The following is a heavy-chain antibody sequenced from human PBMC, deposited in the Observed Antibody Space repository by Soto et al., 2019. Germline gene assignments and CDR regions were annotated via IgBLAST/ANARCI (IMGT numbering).Heavy chain of an antibody. V-gene: IGHV3-15*05. J-gene: IGHJ4*02. D-gene: IGHD6-19*01. CDR2: IKSKTDGGTT. Sequence: EVHLVESGGGLVKPGGSLRLSCAASGVPFSKAWMSWVRQAPGKGLEWVGRIKSKTDGGTTDYAPLVKGRFTISSDDSTNTLYLQMNSLQAEDTAVYYCTTGQFWPNYWGQGTLVTVSS. CDR1: GVPFSKAW. CDR3: TTGQFWPNY.